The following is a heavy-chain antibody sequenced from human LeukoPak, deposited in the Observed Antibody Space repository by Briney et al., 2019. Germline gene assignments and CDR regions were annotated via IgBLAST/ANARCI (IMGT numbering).Heavy chain of an antibody. CDR1: GDSVSSNSAA. J-gene: IGHJ3*02. CDR2: TYYRSKWYN. V-gene: IGHV6-1*01. Sequence: SQTLSLTCAISGDSVSSNSAAWNWIRQSPSRGLEWLGRTYYRSKWYNDYAVSVQSRITINPDTSKNQFSLQLNSVTPEDTAVYYCAREVPGSSSWYVFDAFDIWGQGTMVTVSS. D-gene: IGHD6-13*01. CDR3: AREVPGSSSWYVFDAFDI.